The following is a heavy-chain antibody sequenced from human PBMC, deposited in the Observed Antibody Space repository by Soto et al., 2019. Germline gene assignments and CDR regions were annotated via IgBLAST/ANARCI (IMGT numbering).Heavy chain of an antibody. D-gene: IGHD3-22*01. V-gene: IGHV4-30-4*01. CDR2: IYYSGST. CDR3: ARKTYYYDSSGLLYYGMDV. CDR1: GGSISSGDYY. J-gene: IGHJ6*02. Sequence: SETLSLTCTVSGGSISSGDYYWSGIRQPPGKGLEWIGYIYYSGSTYYNPSLKSRVTISVDTSKNQFSLKLSSVTAADTAVYYCARKTYYYDSSGLLYYGMDVWGQGTTVTVSS.